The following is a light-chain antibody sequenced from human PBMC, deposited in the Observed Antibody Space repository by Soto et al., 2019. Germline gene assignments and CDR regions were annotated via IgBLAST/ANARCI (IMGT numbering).Light chain of an antibody. CDR1: SSNIGAGFD. J-gene: IGLJ2*01. V-gene: IGLV1-40*01. Sequence: QSVLTQPPSVSGAPGQKVTISCIGGSSNIGAGFDVHWYQQLPGIAPKLLIYTNTNRPSGVPDRFSGSKSGTSASLAISGLQAEDEADYYCQSYDIRLRVVFGGGTKLTVL. CDR2: TNT. CDR3: QSYDIRLRVV.